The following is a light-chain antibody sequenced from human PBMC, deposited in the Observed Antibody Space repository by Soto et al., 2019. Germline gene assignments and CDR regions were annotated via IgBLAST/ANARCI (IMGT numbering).Light chain of an antibody. CDR2: YDR. CDR3: QVWDTTSDPEGV. CDR1: NIGSKS. V-gene: IGLV3-21*04. J-gene: IGLJ3*02. Sequence: SYELTQPPSLSETPGKTATITCGGSNIGSKSVNWYQQKPGQAPVMIMFYDRVRPSGIPARFSGSNSGNTATLTIGGVEVGDEADYYCQVWDTTSDPEGVFGGGTKLTVL.